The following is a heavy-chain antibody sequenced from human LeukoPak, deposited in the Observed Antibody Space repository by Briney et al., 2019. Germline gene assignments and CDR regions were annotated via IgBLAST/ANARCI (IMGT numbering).Heavy chain of an antibody. V-gene: IGHV4-61*02. CDR3: ARDRPGYSSSAGVDY. CDR2: IYTSGST. Sequence: SETLSLTCTVSGGSISSGSYYWSWIRQPAGKGLEWIGRIYTSGSTYYNPSLKSRVTISVDRSKNQFSLKLSSVTAADTAVYYCARDRPGYSSSAGVDYWGQGTLVTVSS. J-gene: IGHJ4*02. D-gene: IGHD6-6*01. CDR1: GGSISSGSYY.